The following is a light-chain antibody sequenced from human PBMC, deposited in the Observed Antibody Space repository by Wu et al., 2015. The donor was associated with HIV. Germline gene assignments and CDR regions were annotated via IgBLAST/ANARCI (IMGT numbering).Light chain of an antibody. J-gene: IGKJ2*03. Sequence: EKVMTQSPATLSVSLGERATLSCRASQSVSSSYLAWYQQKPGQAPRLLIYGASSRATGIPDRFSGSGSGTDFTLTISRLEPVDFAVYYCQQYGSSPSYSFGQGTKLEIK. CDR1: QSVSSSY. CDR2: GAS. CDR3: QQYGSSPSYS. V-gene: IGKV3-20*01.